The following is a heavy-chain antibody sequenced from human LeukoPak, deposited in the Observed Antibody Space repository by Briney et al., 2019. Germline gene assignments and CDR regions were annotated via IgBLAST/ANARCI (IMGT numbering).Heavy chain of an antibody. D-gene: IGHD3-9*01. CDR3: ARGGLGEYYDILTGYYPYYFDY. V-gene: IGHV1-2*04. CDR2: INPNSGGT. CDR1: GYTFTGYY. J-gene: IGHJ4*02. Sequence: ASVKVSCKASGYTFTGYYMHWVRQAPGQGLEWMGWINPNSGGTNYAQKFQGWVTMTRDTSISTAYVELSRLRSDDTAVYYRARGGLGEYYDILTGYYPYYFDYWGQGTLVTVSS.